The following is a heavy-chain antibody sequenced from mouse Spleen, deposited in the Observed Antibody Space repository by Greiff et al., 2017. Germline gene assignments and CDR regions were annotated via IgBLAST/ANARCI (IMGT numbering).Heavy chain of an antibody. CDR2: IDPENGDT. J-gene: IGHJ4*01. CDR1: GFNIKDYY. CDR3: NARSYYFYAMDY. D-gene: IGHD1-1*01. V-gene: IGHV14-4*02. Sequence: VQLQQSGAELVRSGASVKLSCTASGFNIKDYYMHWVKQRPEQGLEWIGWIDPENGDTEYAPKFQGKATMTADTSSNTAYLQLSSLTSEDTAVYYCNARSYYFYAMDYWGQGTSVTVSS.